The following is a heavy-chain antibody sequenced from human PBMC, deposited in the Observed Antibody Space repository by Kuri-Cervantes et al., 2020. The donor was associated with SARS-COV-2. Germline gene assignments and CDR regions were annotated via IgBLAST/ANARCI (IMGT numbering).Heavy chain of an antibody. CDR1: GVDFRGYY. Sequence: GESLKISCTASGVDFRGYYMNWVRQAPGKGLEWVAATSYNGKENYYGDSVKGRFTISRDNSKNTLYLEMDSLRTDDTAVYFCAKTSKSASSWFGHFDYWGQGSLVTVSS. J-gene: IGHJ4*02. V-gene: IGHV3-30*18. CDR2: TSYNGKEN. D-gene: IGHD6-13*01. CDR3: AKTSKSASSWFGHFDY.